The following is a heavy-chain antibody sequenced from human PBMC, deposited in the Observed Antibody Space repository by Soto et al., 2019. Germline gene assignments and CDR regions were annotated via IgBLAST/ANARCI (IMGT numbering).Heavy chain of an antibody. V-gene: IGHV1-69*01. D-gene: IGHD3-10*01. CDR1: GGTFSSYA. J-gene: IGHJ6*02. CDR2: LIPIFGTA. CDR3: ARTYYGSGTYYYYYGMDV. Sequence: QVQLVQSGAEVKKPGSSVKVSCKASGGTFSSYAISWVRQAPGQGLEWMGGLIPIFGTANYAQKFQGRVTITADESTSTAYMELSSLRSEDTAVYYCARTYYGSGTYYYYYGMDVWGQGTTVTVSS.